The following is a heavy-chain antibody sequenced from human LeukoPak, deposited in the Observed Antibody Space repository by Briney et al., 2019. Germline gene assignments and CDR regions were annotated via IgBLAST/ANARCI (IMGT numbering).Heavy chain of an antibody. CDR1: GFTFSSYE. D-gene: IGHD2-2*01. CDR3: ARGYPPHCSSTSCPPGP. J-gene: IGHJ5*02. CDR2: TSSSGSTI. Sequence: PGGSLRLSCAASGFTFSSYEMNWVRQAPGKGLEWVSYTSSSGSTIYYADSVKGRFTISRDNAKNSLYLQMNSLRAEDTAVYYCARGYPPHCSSTSCPPGPWGQGTLVTVSS. V-gene: IGHV3-48*03.